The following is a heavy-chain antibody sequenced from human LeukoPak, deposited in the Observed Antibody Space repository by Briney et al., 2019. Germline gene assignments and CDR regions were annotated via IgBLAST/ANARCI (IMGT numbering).Heavy chain of an antibody. J-gene: IGHJ4*02. Sequence: PGGSLRLSCAASGFTFSSYWMSWVRQAPGKGLEWVANIKQDGSEKYYVDSVKGRFTISRDNAKNSLYLQMNSLRAEDTAVYYCAKDRPITIFGVVSYYFDYWGQGTLVTVSS. CDR3: AKDRPITIFGVVSYYFDY. V-gene: IGHV3-7*03. D-gene: IGHD3-3*01. CDR1: GFTFSSYW. CDR2: IKQDGSEK.